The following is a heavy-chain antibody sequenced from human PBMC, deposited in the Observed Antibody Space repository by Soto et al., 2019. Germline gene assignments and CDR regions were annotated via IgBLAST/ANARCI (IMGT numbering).Heavy chain of an antibody. D-gene: IGHD3-22*01. J-gene: IGHJ4*02. CDR2: IIPIFGTA. CDR1: GGTFSSYA. Sequence: QVQLVQSGAEVKKPGSSVKVSCKASGGTFSSYAISWVRQAPGQGLEWMGGIIPIFGTANYAQKFQGRVTIHPEESTSKAYMELSSLRSEDTAVYYCARDSSGYYYGFDYWGQGTLVTVSS. CDR3: ARDSSGYYYGFDY. V-gene: IGHV1-69*05.